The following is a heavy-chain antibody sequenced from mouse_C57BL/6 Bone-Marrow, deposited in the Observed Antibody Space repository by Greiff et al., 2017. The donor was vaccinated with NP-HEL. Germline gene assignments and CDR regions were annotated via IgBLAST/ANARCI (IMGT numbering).Heavy chain of an antibody. J-gene: IGHJ2*01. Sequence: QVHVKQSGAELARPGASVKLSCKASGYTFTSYGISWVKQRTGQGLEWIGEIYPRSGNTYYNEKFQGKATLTADKSSSTAYMELRRLTSDDAAVYFWARKGDGYDGFDYWGKGTTLTVSS. V-gene: IGHV1-81*01. D-gene: IGHD2-2*01. CDR3: ARKGDGYDGFDY. CDR1: GYTFTSYG. CDR2: IYPRSGNT.